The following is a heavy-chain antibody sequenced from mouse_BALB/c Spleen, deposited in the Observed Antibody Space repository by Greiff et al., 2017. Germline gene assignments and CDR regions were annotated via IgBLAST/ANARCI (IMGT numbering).Heavy chain of an antibody. D-gene: IGHD2-1*01. CDR3: ARGLSTNSPFAY. V-gene: IGHV5-6-5*01. CDR2: ISSGGST. Sequence: DVHLVESGGGLVKPGGSLKLSCAASGFTFSSYAMSWVRQTPEKRLEWVASISSGGSTYYPDSVKGRFTISRDNARNILYLQMSSLRSEDTAMYYCARGLSTNSPFAYWGQGTLVTVSA. CDR1: GFTFSSYA. J-gene: IGHJ3*01.